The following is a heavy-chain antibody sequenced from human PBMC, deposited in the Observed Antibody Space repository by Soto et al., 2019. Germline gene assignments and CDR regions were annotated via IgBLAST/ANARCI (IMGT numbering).Heavy chain of an antibody. CDR3: AKDTYDYGGRELGTFDY. J-gene: IGHJ4*02. D-gene: IGHD4-17*01. Sequence: EVQLLESGGGLVQPGGSLRLSCAASGFTFSSYAMSWVRQAPGKGLEWVSAISGSGGSTYYADSVKGRFTISRDNSKNTLYLQMNSLRAEDTAVYYCAKDTYDYGGRELGTFDYWGQGTLVTVSS. CDR2: ISGSGGST. V-gene: IGHV3-23*01. CDR1: GFTFSSYA.